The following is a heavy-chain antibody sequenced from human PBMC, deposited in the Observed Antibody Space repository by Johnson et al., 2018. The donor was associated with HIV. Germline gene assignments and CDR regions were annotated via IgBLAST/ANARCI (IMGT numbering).Heavy chain of an antibody. J-gene: IGHJ3*02. D-gene: IGHD1-26*01. CDR3: ARTSEWATYQDAFDI. CDR2: ISWNSGSI. CDR1: GFTFDDYA. V-gene: IGHV3-9*01. Sequence: VQLVESGGGVVQPGRSLRLSCAASGFTFDDYAMHWVRQAPGKGLEWVSGISWNSGSIGYADSVKGRFTISRDNAKNSLYLQMNSLRAEDTAVFYCARTSEWATYQDAFDIWGQGTMVSVSS.